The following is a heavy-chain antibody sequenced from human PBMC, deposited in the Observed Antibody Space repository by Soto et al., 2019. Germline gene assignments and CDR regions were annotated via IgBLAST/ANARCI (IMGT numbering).Heavy chain of an antibody. Sequence: GGSLRLSCAASGFTFSNYALHWVRQAPGKGLEWVALTSYDGNNEYYTDSVKGRFTISRDNSKNTLFLQMNSPRPEDTAVYYCAKDKGVFNWATSYFDYWGQGALVTVSS. CDR1: GFTFSNYA. J-gene: IGHJ4*02. D-gene: IGHD1-1*01. CDR3: AKDKGVFNWATSYFDY. V-gene: IGHV3-30*18. CDR2: TSYDGNNE.